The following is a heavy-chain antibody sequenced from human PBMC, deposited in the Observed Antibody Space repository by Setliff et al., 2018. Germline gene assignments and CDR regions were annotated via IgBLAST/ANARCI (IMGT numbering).Heavy chain of an antibody. J-gene: IGHJ4*02. V-gene: IGHV1-69*04. Sequence: SVKVSCKASGGTFSSYTISWVRQAPGQGLEWMGRIIPILGIANYAQKFQGRVTMTRDTSTSTVYMELRSLRSDDTAVYYCARDFWAYCGGDCSVFDYWGQGTLVTVSS. CDR3: ARDFWAYCGGDCSVFDY. CDR2: IIPILGIA. D-gene: IGHD2-21*02. CDR1: GGTFSSYT.